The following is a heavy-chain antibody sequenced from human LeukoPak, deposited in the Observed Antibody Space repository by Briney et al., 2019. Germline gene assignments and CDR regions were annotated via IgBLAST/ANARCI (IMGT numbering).Heavy chain of an antibody. D-gene: IGHD6-13*01. V-gene: IGHV3-23*01. CDR2: ISDTGGST. CDR1: GFTFNTCA. CDR3: ARGGLTLGAAPVPKYNFDY. Sequence: GSLRLSCAASGFTFNTCAMSWVRQAPGKGLEWVSTISDTGGSTYYADSVKGRFTTSRDNSKNTQYLQLNSLRAEDTAVYYCARGGLTLGAAPVPKYNFDYWGQGTLVTVSS. J-gene: IGHJ4*02.